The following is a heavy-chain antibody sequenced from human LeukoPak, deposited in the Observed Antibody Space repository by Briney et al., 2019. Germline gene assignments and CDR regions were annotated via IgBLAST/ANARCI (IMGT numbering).Heavy chain of an antibody. D-gene: IGHD3-9*01. CDR1: GGSMNSYY. Sequence: SETLSLTCRVSGGSMNSYYWSWIRQSPGKGLEWIGYIYYSGSTNYNPSLKSRVTISVDTSKNQFSLKLSSVTAADTAVYYCARHVWLQPFDYWGQGTLVTVSS. V-gene: IGHV4-59*08. CDR3: ARHVWLQPFDY. J-gene: IGHJ4*02. CDR2: IYYSGST.